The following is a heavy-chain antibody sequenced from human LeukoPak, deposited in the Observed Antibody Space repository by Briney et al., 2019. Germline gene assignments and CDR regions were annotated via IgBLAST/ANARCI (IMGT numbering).Heavy chain of an antibody. D-gene: IGHD3-10*01. Sequence: GESLKISCQASGYPFTTYWIGWVRQMPGKGLECMGIIYPDDSDTTYSPSFQGQVTISADKSFSTAYLQWSSLKASDTAIYYCARLGGDTYYFGSASYPNWYFDLWGRGTLVTVSS. CDR2: IYPDDSDT. CDR3: ARLGGDTYYFGSASYPNWYFDL. CDR1: GYPFTTYW. V-gene: IGHV5-51*01. J-gene: IGHJ2*01.